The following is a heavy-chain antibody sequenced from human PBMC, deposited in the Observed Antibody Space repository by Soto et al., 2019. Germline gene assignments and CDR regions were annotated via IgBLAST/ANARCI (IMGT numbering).Heavy chain of an antibody. CDR1: GYTFSGYY. CDR2: INPNSGGT. CDR3: ARAYIVATALDY. Sequence: ASVKVSCKASGYTFSGYYMHWVRQAPGQGLEWMGWINPNSGGTYYAQKFQGWVTMTRDTSISTAYMELSRLRSDDAAVYYCARAYIVATALDYWGQGTLVTVSS. D-gene: IGHD5-12*01. V-gene: IGHV1-2*04. J-gene: IGHJ4*02.